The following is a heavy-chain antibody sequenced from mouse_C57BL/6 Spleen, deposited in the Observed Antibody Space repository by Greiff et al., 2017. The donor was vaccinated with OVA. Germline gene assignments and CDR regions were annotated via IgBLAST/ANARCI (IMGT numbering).Heavy chain of an antibody. Sequence: QVQLQQPGAELVRPGSSVKLSCKASGYTFTSYWMDWVKQRPGQGLEWIGNIYPSDSETHYNQKFKDKATLTVDKSSSTAYMQLSSLTSEDSAVYYCARWGAQATSYFDYWGQGTTLTVSS. J-gene: IGHJ2*01. CDR3: ARWGAQATSYFDY. D-gene: IGHD3-2*02. V-gene: IGHV1-61*01. CDR2: IYPSDSET. CDR1: GYTFTSYW.